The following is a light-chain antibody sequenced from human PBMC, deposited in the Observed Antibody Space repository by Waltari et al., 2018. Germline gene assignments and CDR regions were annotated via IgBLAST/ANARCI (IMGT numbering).Light chain of an antibody. CDR2: DVS. CDR1: SSDVGGYKY. CDR3: SSYTSSGTSSNTRV. Sequence: QSALTQPASVSGSPGPSIPISCSGTSSDVGGYKYVSWYQHHTGKAPKLVIYDVSSRPSGVSHRYSGSKSGNTTSLTISGLQGEDEADYYCSSYTSSGTSSNTRVFGTGTTVTVL. V-gene: IGLV2-14*03. J-gene: IGLJ1*01.